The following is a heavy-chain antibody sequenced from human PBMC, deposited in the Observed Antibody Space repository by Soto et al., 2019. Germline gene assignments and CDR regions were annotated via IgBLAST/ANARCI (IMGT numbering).Heavy chain of an antibody. CDR3: ARARYYDILNGYYNQAAMGV. J-gene: IGHJ6*02. CDR1: GITFNSYS. CDR2: ISSVSTYI. V-gene: IGHV3-21*01. D-gene: IGHD3-9*01. Sequence: GGSLRRSCAASGITFNSYSMNWVRQAPGKGLEWVSSISSVSTYIYYADSVKGRFTISRDNAKNSLYLQMNSLRAEDTAVYYCARARYYDILNGYYNQAAMGVCGQRTTATVSS.